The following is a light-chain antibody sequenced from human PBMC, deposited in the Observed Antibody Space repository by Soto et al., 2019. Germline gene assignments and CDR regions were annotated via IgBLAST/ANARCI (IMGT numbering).Light chain of an antibody. CDR3: QQYGSSPLT. V-gene: IGKV3-20*01. Sequence: EMVLTQSPGTLSLSPGERATISCRASQSVSSSYLAWYQQKPGQAPRLLIYAASSRATGIPDRFSGSGSGTDFTLTISRLEPEDFAVYYCQQYGSSPLTFGGGTKVEIK. J-gene: IGKJ4*01. CDR2: AAS. CDR1: QSVSSSY.